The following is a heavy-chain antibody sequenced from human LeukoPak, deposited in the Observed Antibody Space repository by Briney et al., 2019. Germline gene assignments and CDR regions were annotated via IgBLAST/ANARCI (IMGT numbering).Heavy chain of an antibody. CDR1: GFTFSSYG. J-gene: IGHJ4*02. CDR2: ISGSGGST. V-gene: IGHV3-23*01. D-gene: IGHD3-9*01. Sequence: GGSLRLSCAASGFTFSSYGMSWVRQAPGKGLEWVSAISGSGGSTYYVDSVKGRFTISRDNSKNTLYLQMNSLRAEDTAVYYCAKGPYILTGYSFDYWGQGTLVTVSS. CDR3: AKGPYILTGYSFDY.